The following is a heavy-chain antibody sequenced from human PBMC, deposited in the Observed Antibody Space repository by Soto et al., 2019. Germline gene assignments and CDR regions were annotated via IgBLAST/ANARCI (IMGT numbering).Heavy chain of an antibody. V-gene: IGHV1-3*01. CDR1: GYTFTSYA. Sequence: GASVKVSCKASGYTFTSYAMHWVRQAPGQRLEWMGWINAGNGNTKYSQKFQGRVTITRDTSASTAYMELSSLRSEDTAVYYCARESAVVVAATRNYYMDVWGKGTTVTVSS. CDR3: ARESAVVVAATRNYYMDV. CDR2: INAGNGNT. J-gene: IGHJ6*03. D-gene: IGHD2-15*01.